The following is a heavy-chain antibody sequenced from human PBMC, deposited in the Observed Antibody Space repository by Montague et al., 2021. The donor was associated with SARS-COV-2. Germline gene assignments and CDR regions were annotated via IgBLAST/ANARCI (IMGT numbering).Heavy chain of an antibody. J-gene: IGHJ6*02. Sequence: SETLSLTCTVSGGSISSSSYYWGWIRQPPGKGLVWIGSFNYSGSTYYTPTLQSRVTISGDTSKNQFSLKLSSVTAAATAGYYCARQPVLRSFDRLPCFGGLDVWGQGTTVTVSS. CDR1: GGSISSSSYY. D-gene: IGHD3-9*01. CDR2: FNYSGST. V-gene: IGHV4-39*01. CDR3: ARQPVLRSFDRLPCFGGLDV.